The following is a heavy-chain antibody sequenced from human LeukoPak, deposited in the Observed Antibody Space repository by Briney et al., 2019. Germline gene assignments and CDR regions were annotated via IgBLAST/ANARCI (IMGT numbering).Heavy chain of an antibody. D-gene: IGHD3-16*01. V-gene: IGHV3-48*02. CDR3: ARDLRLITSRYGMDV. CDR1: GFSFSIYS. CDR2: ISSSSGTI. Sequence: PGGSLRLSCAASGFSFSIYSMNWVRQAPRKGLEWVSYISSSSGTIYYADSVKGRFSISRDNAKNSPYLQMNRLRDEDTAVYYCARDLRLITSRYGMDVWGQGTTVTVSS. J-gene: IGHJ6*02.